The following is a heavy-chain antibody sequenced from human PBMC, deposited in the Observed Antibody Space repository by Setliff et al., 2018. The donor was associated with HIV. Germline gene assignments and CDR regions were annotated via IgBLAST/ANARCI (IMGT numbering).Heavy chain of an antibody. CDR3: ARGVAAAGTGY. D-gene: IGHD6-13*01. Sequence: GASVKVSCAASGFTFSSYTMNWVRQAPGKGLEWVSSISYSTGYIYYADSVKGRFTISRDNAKSSLYLQMNSLRAEDTAVYYCARGVAAAGTGYWGQGTLVTVSS. J-gene: IGHJ4*02. CDR1: GFTFSSYT. CDR2: ISYSTGYI. V-gene: IGHV3-21*01.